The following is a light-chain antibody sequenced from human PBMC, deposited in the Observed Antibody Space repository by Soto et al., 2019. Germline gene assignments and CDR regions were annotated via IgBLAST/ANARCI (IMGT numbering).Light chain of an antibody. J-gene: IGKJ3*01. CDR1: QSLSGRS. Sequence: IVLTQSPGTLSLSPGDGATLSCRASQSLSGRSLAWYRQKPGQAPTLLIYGASSRATGIPDRFSGSGSGTDFTLIISRLEPEDFAVYCCHQYGISPFTFGPGTRVDV. CDR3: HQYGISPFT. CDR2: GAS. V-gene: IGKV3-20*01.